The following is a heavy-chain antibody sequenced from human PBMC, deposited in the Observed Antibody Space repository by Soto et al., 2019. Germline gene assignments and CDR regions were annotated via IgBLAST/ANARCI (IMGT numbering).Heavy chain of an antibody. CDR2: FRSGGDDGTT. Sequence: PGGSLRLSCAASGFTFSSYSMSWVRQAPGKGLEWVSGFRSGGDDGTTYYADSVKGRFTISGDNSKNTLFLQMDSLRAEDTAIYYCAKKVNSGPGSQYFDYWGQGTLVTVSS. D-gene: IGHD3-10*01. CDR3: AKKVNSGPGSQYFDY. J-gene: IGHJ4*02. V-gene: IGHV3-23*01. CDR1: GFTFSSYS.